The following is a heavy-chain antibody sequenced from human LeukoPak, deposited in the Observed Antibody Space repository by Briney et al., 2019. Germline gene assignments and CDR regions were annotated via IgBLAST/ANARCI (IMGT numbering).Heavy chain of an antibody. V-gene: IGHV4-34*01. Sequence: SETLSLTCAVYGGSFSGYYWSWIRQPPGKGLEWIGEINHSGSTNYNPSLKSRVTISVDTSKNQFSLKLSSVTAADTAVYYCARVVDYDYVWGSYRAIDYWGQGTLVTVSS. J-gene: IGHJ4*02. CDR2: INHSGST. CDR3: ARVVDYDYVWGSYRAIDY. CDR1: GGSFSGYY. D-gene: IGHD3-16*02.